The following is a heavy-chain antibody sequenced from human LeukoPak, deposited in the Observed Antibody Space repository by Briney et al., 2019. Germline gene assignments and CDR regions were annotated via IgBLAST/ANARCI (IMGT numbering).Heavy chain of an antibody. J-gene: IGHJ4*02. D-gene: IGHD3-10*01. CDR2: IYYSGST. CDR3: ARNDGSGSGAYYFDY. V-gene: IGHV4-59*08. CDR1: GGSISSYY. Sequence: SETLSLTCTVSGGSISSYYWSWIRQPPGKGLEWIGYIYYSGSTNYNPSLKSRVTISVDTSKNQFSLKLSSVTAADTAVYYCARNDGSGSGAYYFDYWGQGTLVTVSS.